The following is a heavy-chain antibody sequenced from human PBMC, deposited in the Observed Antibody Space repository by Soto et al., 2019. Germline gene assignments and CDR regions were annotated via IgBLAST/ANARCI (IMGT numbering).Heavy chain of an antibody. D-gene: IGHD2-2*01. CDR2: ISGSVGST. V-gene: IGHV3-23*01. CDR3: AKDRYQPLGEFDY. CDR1: GFTFSSYS. Sequence: GSLTLSCAASGFTFSSYSMSWVRQAPGKGLEWVSAISGSVGSTYYADSVKGRSTISRDNSKNTLYLQVNSLRAEDTAVYYCAKDRYQPLGEFDYWGQGTLVTVSS. J-gene: IGHJ4*02.